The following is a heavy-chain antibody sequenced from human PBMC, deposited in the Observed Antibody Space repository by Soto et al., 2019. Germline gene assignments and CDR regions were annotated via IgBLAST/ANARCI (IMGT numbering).Heavy chain of an antibody. V-gene: IGHV3-23*01. CDR2: ISGSGGST. CDR3: AKYNGVMDIVVVPAAFFDY. CDR1: GFTFSSYA. J-gene: IGHJ4*02. D-gene: IGHD2-2*03. Sequence: GGSLRLSCAASGFTFSSYAMSWVRQAPGKGLEWVSAISGSGGSTYYADSVKGRFTISRDNSKNTFYLQMNSLRAEDTAVYYCAKYNGVMDIVVVPAAFFDYWGQGTLVTVSS.